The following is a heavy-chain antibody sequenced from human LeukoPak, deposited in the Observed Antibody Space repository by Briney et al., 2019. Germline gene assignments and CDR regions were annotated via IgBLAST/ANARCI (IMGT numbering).Heavy chain of an antibody. CDR1: GGSISSYY. D-gene: IGHD2-21*01. Sequence: PSETLSLTCTVSGGSISSYYWSWIRQPPGKGLEWIGYIYYSGSTNYNPSLKSRVTISVDTSKNQFSLKLSSVTAADTAVYYCARDEPYSNWFDPWGQGTLVTVSS. CDR3: ARDEPYSNWFDP. V-gene: IGHV4-59*01. J-gene: IGHJ5*02. CDR2: IYYSGST.